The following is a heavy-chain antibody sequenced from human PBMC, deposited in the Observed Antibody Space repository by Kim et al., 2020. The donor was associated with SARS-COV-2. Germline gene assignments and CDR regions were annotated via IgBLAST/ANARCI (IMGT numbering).Heavy chain of an antibody. CDR3: ARPRTSLSNDAFDI. CDR1: GFTFSSYS. Sequence: GGSLRLSCAASGFTFSSYSMNWVRQAPGKGLEWVSSISSSIGNMYYADSVEGRFIISRDNAKNSLFLQMNSLRAEDTAMYYCARPRTSLSNDAFDIWGQGTMVTVSS. CDR2: ISSSIGNM. J-gene: IGHJ3*02. V-gene: IGHV3-21*01. D-gene: IGHD2-2*01.